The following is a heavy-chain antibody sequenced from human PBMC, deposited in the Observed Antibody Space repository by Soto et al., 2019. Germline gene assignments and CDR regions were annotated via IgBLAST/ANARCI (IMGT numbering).Heavy chain of an antibody. V-gene: IGHV6-1*01. D-gene: IGHD3-3*01. CDR1: GDSVSSNSAA. J-gene: IGHJ3*02. Sequence: SQTLSLTCAISGDSVSSNSAAWNWIRQSPSRGLEWLGRTYYRSKWYNDYAVSVKSRITINPDTSKNQFSLQLNSVTPEDTAVYYCAARITIFGVVIEAFDIWGQGKMVTVSS. CDR2: TYYRSKWYN. CDR3: AARITIFGVVIEAFDI.